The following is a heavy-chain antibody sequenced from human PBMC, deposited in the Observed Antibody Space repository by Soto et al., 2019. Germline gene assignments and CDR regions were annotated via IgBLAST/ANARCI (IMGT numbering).Heavy chain of an antibody. CDR1: GLTFSNYW. CDR2: IKHDGRET. D-gene: IGHD6-19*01. V-gene: IGHV3-7*01. J-gene: IGHJ3*02. Sequence: EVQLMESGGGLVQPGGSLRLSCAASGLTFSNYWMTWVRQAPGKGLEWVANIKHDGRETYYVDSVKGRFTISRDNAKNSLYLQMNGLRAEDAAVYYCARALGWRDAFDIWGQGTMATVSS. CDR3: ARALGWRDAFDI.